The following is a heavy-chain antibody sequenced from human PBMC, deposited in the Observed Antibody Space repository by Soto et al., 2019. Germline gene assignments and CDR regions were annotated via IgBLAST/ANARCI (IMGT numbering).Heavy chain of an antibody. Sequence: QVQLVQSGAEVKKPGSSVKVSCKASGGTFRSYAISWVRQAPGQGLEWMGGIIPIFGTANYAQKLQGRVTITADESTSTAYMELSSLRSEDTAVYYCARLGVAAAGGGVDYWGQGTLVTVSS. CDR2: IIPIFGTA. CDR3: ARLGVAAAGGGVDY. V-gene: IGHV1-69*01. CDR1: GGTFRSYA. D-gene: IGHD6-13*01. J-gene: IGHJ4*02.